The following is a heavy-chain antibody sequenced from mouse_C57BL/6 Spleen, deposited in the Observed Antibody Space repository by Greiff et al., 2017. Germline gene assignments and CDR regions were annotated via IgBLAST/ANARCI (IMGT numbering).Heavy chain of an antibody. J-gene: IGHJ4*01. CDR3: ARQLRVNAMDY. D-gene: IGHD3-2*02. CDR1: GYTFTSYG. Sequence: VQLVESGAELARPGASVKLSCKASGYTFTSYGISWVKQRPGQGLEWIGAIYPRSGNTYYNEKFKGKATLTADKSSSTAYMELRSTTAEAAAVYFCARQLRVNAMDYWGQGTSVTVSS. V-gene: IGHV1-81*01. CDR2: IYPRSGNT.